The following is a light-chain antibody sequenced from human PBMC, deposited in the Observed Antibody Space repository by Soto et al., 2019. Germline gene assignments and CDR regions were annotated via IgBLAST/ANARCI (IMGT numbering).Light chain of an antibody. CDR2: GAS. V-gene: IGKV3-20*01. Sequence: DIVLTQSPGTLSLSPGERASLSCRASQSVSSGHLAWYQQKPGQAPRLLIYGASSRATGIPDRFSGSGSGTDFTLTISRLEPEDYAVYYCQQYGHSLWTFG. CDR1: QSVSSGH. CDR3: QQYGHSLWT. J-gene: IGKJ1*01.